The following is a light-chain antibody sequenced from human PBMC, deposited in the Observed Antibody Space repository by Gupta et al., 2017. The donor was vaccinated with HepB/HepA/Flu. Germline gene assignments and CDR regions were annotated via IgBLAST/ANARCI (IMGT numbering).Light chain of an antibody. CDR3: CSYAGSHTFPYV. V-gene: IGLV2-11*02. CDR1: SSDVGEYNY. J-gene: IGLJ1*01. CDR2: DVT. Sequence: QSALTQPRPVSGSPGQSVTIACTGTSSDVGEYNYVSWYQQNPVKAPKLIIYDVTKRPSGVPDRFSGSKSGSTASLSISGLQAEDEADYYCCSYAGSHTFPYVFGTGTKVTVL.